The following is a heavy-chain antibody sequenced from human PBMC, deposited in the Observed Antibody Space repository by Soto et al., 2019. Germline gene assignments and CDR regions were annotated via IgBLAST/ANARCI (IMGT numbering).Heavy chain of an antibody. D-gene: IGHD6-13*01. J-gene: IGHJ6*02. CDR1: GYSFLNYW. CDR3: ARTSAAGKYYYAMDV. Sequence: PGESLKISCKGSGYSFLNYWIGWVRQMPGKDLEWIGIIYPDDSETRYSPSFQGRVTISADKSISTAYLQWSSLKASDTAMYYCARTSAAGKYYYAMDVWGQGTTVTVSS. CDR2: IYPDDSET. V-gene: IGHV5-51*01.